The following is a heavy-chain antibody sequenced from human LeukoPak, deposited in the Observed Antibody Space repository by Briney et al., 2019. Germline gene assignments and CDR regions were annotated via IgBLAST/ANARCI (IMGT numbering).Heavy chain of an antibody. J-gene: IGHJ4*02. CDR1: GFTFSNYA. Sequence: PGGSLRLSCAASGFTFSNYAMHWVRQAPGKGLEWLAVISYDGSNKYYADSVKGRFTISRDNSKNTLNLQMNSLRAEDTAVYYCARDRCSSTSCYMECWGQGTLVTVSS. CDR3: ARDRCSSTSCYMEC. CDR2: ISYDGSNK. D-gene: IGHD2-2*02. V-gene: IGHV3-30-3*01.